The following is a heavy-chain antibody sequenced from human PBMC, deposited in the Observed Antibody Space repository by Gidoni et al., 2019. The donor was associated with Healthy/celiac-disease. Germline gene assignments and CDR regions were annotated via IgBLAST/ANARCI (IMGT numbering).Heavy chain of an antibody. CDR3: ARQVPLGYCTGGVCPHYYYYYYMDV. CDR2: IYYSGST. J-gene: IGHJ6*03. CDR1: GGSISSSSYY. D-gene: IGHD2-8*02. Sequence: QLQLQESGPGLVKPSETLSLTCTVSGGSISSSSYYWGWIRQPPGKGLEWIGSIYYSGSTYYNPSLKSRVTISVDTSKNQFSLKLSSVTAADTAVYYCARQVPLGYCTGGVCPHYYYYYYMDVWGKGTTVTVSS. V-gene: IGHV4-39*01.